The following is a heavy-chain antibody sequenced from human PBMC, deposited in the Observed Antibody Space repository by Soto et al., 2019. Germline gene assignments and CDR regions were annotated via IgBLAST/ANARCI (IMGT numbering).Heavy chain of an antibody. V-gene: IGHV4-34*01. CDR3: ARTSRCDC. J-gene: IGHJ4*02. CDR1: CWSFIGYY. CDR2: INHSGST. D-gene: IGHD6-6*01. Sequence: SETLSLTCAVYCWSFIGYYWSWIRQPPGKGPEWIGEINHSGSTNYNPSLKSRVTMSVDTSKNQFSLKLSSVTAADTAVYYCARTSRCDCWGQGTLVTVS.